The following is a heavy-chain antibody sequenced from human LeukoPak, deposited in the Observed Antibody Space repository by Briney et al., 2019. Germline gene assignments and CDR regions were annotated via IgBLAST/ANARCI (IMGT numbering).Heavy chain of an antibody. J-gene: IGHJ4*02. CDR1: GFAFSSYA. D-gene: IGHD3-3*01. CDR2: ISSSGAGT. CDR3: AENTILDSRSY. Sequence: GGSLRLSCEASGFAFSSYAMSWVRQAPGKGLEWVSAISSSGAGTYYADSVKGRFTISRDNSKNTLYLQMNSLRAEDTAVYYCAENTILDSRSYWGQGNLVTVSS. V-gene: IGHV3-23*01.